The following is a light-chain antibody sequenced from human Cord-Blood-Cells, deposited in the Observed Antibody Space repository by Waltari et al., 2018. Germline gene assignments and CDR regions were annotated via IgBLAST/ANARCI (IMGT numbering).Light chain of an antibody. V-gene: IGKV4-1*01. Sequence: DIVMSQSTDSLAVSLGERATIHCKSSQSVLYSSNNQNYLAWYQQKPGQPPKLLIYWASTRESGVPDRFSGSGSGTDFTLTISSLQAEDVAVYYCQQYYSTLYTFGQGTKLEIK. CDR1: QSVLYSSNNQNY. CDR3: QQYYSTLYT. CDR2: WAS. J-gene: IGKJ2*01.